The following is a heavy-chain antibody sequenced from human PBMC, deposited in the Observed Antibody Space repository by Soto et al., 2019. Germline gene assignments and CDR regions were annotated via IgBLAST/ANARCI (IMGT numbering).Heavy chain of an antibody. CDR2: ISYDGSNK. J-gene: IGHJ4*02. CDR3: ARVGGGPRYSSSTGYYFDY. Sequence: GGSLRLSCAASGFTFSSYAMHWVRQAPGKGLEWVAVISYDGSNKYYADSVKGRFTISRDNSKNTLYLQMNSLRAEDTAVYYCARVGGGPRYSSSTGYYFDYWGQGT. D-gene: IGHD6-6*01. CDR1: GFTFSSYA. V-gene: IGHV3-30-3*01.